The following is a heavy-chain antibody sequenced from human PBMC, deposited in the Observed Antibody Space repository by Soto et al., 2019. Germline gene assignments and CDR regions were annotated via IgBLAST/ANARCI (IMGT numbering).Heavy chain of an antibody. V-gene: IGHV2-70*11. CDR2: IDWDDDK. Sequence: SGPTLVNPTQTLTLTCTFSGFSLSTSGMCVSWIRQPPGKALEWLARIDWDDDKYYSTSLKTRLTISKDTSKNQVVLTMTNMDPVDTATYYCARIRVDGTVQPYFDYWGQGTLVTLSS. CDR1: GFSLSTSGMC. CDR3: ARIRVDGTVQPYFDY. D-gene: IGHD3-10*01. J-gene: IGHJ4*02.